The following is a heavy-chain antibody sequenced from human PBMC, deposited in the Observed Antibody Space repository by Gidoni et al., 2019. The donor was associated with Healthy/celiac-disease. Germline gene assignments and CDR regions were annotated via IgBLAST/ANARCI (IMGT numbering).Heavy chain of an antibody. V-gene: IGHV3-30*18. CDR3: AKRGYDSLTGPSNWFDP. CDR2: ISYDGSNK. D-gene: IGHD3-9*01. J-gene: IGHJ5*02. Sequence: QVQLVDSGGGVVQPGRYLELLCAAPAFTFSRYGMHWVRQAPGKGLEWVAVISYDGSNKYYADSVKGRFTISRDNSKNTLYLQMNSLRAEDTAVYYCAKRGYDSLTGPSNWFDPWGQGALVTVSS. CDR1: AFTFSRYG.